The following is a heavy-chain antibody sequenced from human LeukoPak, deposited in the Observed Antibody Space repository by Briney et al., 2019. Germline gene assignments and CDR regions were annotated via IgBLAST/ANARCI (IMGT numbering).Heavy chain of an antibody. V-gene: IGHV4-4*02. J-gene: IGHJ4*02. D-gene: IGHD5-12*01. CDR2: IYHSGNT. CDR3: ATSVAKKFDY. Sequence: RPSETLSLTCAVSGGSISSSNWWNWVRQPPGKGLEWIGEIYHSGNTHYKPSLRSRLTISVDKSKNQFSLTLSSVTAADTAVYYCATSVAKKFDYWGQGTLVTVSS. CDR1: GGSISSSNW.